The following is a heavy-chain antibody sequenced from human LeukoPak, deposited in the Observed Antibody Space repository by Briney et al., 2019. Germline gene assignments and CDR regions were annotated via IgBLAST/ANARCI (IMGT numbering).Heavy chain of an antibody. CDR1: GGSISSSSYY. CDR3: ARDSTGTTVDDAFDI. CDR2: IYYSGST. D-gene: IGHD1-7*01. J-gene: IGHJ3*02. Sequence: PSETLSLTCTVSGGSISSSSYYWSWIRQPPGKGLEWIGYIYYSGSTNYNPSLKSRVTISVDTSKNQFSLKLSSVTAADTAVYYCARDSTGTTVDDAFDIWGQGTMVTVSS. V-gene: IGHV4-61*01.